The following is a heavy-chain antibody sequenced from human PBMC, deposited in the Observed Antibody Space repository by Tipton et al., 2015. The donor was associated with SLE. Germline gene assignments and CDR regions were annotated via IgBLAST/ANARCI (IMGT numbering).Heavy chain of an antibody. CDR1: GDSISNSNYY. V-gene: IGHV4-39*07. D-gene: IGHD6-19*01. CDR3: GRHRQWLVES. J-gene: IGHJ4*02. CDR2: IYYTRST. Sequence: TLSLTCIVSGDSISNSNYYWGWIRQPPGKGLEWIGSIYYTRSTYYNPSLKSRITISIDTSKNQFSLKLASVTAADTAVYFCGRHRQWLVESWGQGTLVTVSS.